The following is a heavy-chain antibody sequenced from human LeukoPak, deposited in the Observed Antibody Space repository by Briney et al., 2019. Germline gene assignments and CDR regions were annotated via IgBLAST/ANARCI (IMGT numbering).Heavy chain of an antibody. CDR1: GFTFSDYG. D-gene: IGHD6-13*01. J-gene: IGHJ4*02. V-gene: IGHV3-30*02. CDR3: ASGSPGRVAAAYTNPRGVQQDY. CDR2: IRYDGSNK. Sequence: GGSLRLSCAASGFTFSDYGMHWGRQAPGKGLEWVTFIRYDGSNKYYADSVKGRFTISRDNSKNTLYLQMNSLRAEDTAVYYCASGSPGRVAAAYTNPRGVQQDYWGQGTLVTVSS.